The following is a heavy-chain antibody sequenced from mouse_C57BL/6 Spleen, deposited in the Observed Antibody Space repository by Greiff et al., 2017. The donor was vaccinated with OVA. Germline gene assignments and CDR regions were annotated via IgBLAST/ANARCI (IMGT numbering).Heavy chain of an antibody. CDR2: ILPGSGST. Sequence: QVQLQQSGAELMKPGASVKLSCKATGYPFTGYWLELVKQRPGHGLEWVGEILPGSGSTNYNEKFKGKSTFTADTSSNTAYMQLSSLTTVDSAIYYCAAITTVFAYWGQSTTLTLSS. J-gene: IGHJ2*01. CDR1: GYPFTGYW. V-gene: IGHV1-9*01. CDR3: AAITTVFAY. D-gene: IGHD1-1*01.